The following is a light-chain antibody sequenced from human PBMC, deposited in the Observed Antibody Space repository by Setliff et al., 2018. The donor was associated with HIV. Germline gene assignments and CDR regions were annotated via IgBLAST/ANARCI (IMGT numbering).Light chain of an antibody. CDR2: QAT. CDR3: CSNTGSNTYV. Sequence: ALTQPASVSGSPGQSITISCTGSSSDIGRYNLVSWYQQHPGKAPKLMIYQATKRPSGVSNRFSGSKSGNTASLTISGLQAEDEADYYCCSNTGSNTYVFGTGTKVTVL. V-gene: IGLV2-23*01. CDR1: SSDIGRYNL. J-gene: IGLJ1*01.